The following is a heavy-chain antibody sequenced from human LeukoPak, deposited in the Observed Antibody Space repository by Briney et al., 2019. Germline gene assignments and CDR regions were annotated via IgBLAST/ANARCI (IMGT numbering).Heavy chain of an antibody. D-gene: IGHD2-21*02. V-gene: IGHV3-33*07. J-gene: IGHJ3*02. Sequence: GGSLRLSCAASGFTFSRYAMYWVRQAPGKGLEWVAVIWYDGSNKYYADSVKGRFTISRDNSKNTLYLQMNDLRAEDTAVYYCHIVVVTAIGVPFDIWGQGTMVTVSP. CDR1: GFTFSRYA. CDR3: HIVVVTAIGVPFDI. CDR2: IWYDGSNK.